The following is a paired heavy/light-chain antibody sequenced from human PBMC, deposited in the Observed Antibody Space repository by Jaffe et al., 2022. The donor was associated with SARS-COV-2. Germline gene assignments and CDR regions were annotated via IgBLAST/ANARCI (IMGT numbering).Light chain of an antibody. CDR1: QSLLYSSNNKDH. CDR2: WAS. Sequence: DIVMTQSPDSLAVSLGERATINCKSGQSLLYSSNNKDHLAWYQQKPGQPPKLLFYWASTRESGVPDRFSGSGSGADFTLTISSLQVEDVAIYYCQQYYSPPYTFGQGTRLEIK. J-gene: IGKJ2*01. CDR3: QQYYSPPYT. V-gene: IGKV4-1*01.
Heavy chain of an antibody. CDR2: TYYRSKWFY. Sequence: QVQLQQSGPGLVKPSQTLSLTCAISGDSVSANTVAWNWLRQSPSRGLEWLGRTYYRSKWFYDYAVSVKSRMTINPDTSKNQFSLQLNSVTPEDTAIYYCARVSPAFDVWGQGTVVTVSS. CDR3: ARVSPAFDV. CDR1: GDSVSANTVA. J-gene: IGHJ3*01. V-gene: IGHV6-1*02.